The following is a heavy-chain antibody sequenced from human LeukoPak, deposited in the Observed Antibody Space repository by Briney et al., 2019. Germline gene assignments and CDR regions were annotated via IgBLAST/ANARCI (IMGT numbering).Heavy chain of an antibody. CDR1: GGSISSGSYF. J-gene: IGHJ4*02. CDR2: IYTSGST. D-gene: IGHD6-13*01. V-gene: IGHV4-61*09. CDR3: ARVPGIAAAGTGGLVGYFDY. Sequence: SETLSLTCTVSGGSISSGSYFWNWIRQPAGKGLEWIGHIYTSGSTNYNPSLKSRVTISVDTSKNQFSLRLRSVTAADTALYYCARVPGIAAAGTGGLVGYFDYWGQGTLVTVSS.